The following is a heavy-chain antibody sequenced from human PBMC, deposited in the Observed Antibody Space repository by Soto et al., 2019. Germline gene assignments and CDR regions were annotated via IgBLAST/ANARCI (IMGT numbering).Heavy chain of an antibody. V-gene: IGHV3-53*01. Sequence: PGGSLRLSCAASGFTVSSNYMSWVRQAPGKGLEWVSVIYSGGSTYYADSVKGRFTISRDNSKNTLYFQMNSLGAEDTAVYYCARAGYSYGFFDYWGQGTLVTVSS. J-gene: IGHJ4*02. CDR3: ARAGYSYGFFDY. CDR2: IYSGGST. CDR1: GFTVSSNY. D-gene: IGHD5-18*01.